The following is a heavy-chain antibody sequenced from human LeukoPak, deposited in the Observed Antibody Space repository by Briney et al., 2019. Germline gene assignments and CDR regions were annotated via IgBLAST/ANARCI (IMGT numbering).Heavy chain of an antibody. CDR3: ARDSIAVAGTIDY. D-gene: IGHD6-19*01. CDR2: ISSNGGST. CDR1: GFTFSSHA. V-gene: IGHV3-64*01. Sequence: TGGSLRLSCAASGFTFSSHAMHWVRQAPGKGLEYVSAISSNGGSTYYANSVKGRFTISRDNSKNTLYLQMGSLRAEDMAVYYCARDSIAVAGTIDYWGQGTLVTVSS. J-gene: IGHJ4*02.